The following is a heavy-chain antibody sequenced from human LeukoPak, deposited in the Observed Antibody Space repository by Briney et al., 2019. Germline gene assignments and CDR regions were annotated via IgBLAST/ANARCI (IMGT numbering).Heavy chain of an antibody. CDR3: ARDPRYGGNL. D-gene: IGHD4-23*01. J-gene: IGHJ4*02. CDR2: ISQDGSEK. CDR1: GLTFGRYW. Sequence: GGSLRLSCADSGLTFGRYWMSWVRQAPGTGLEWVASISQDGSEKYYVDSVRGRFTISRDNTKNSLYLQMNSLRGEDTAVYYCARDPRYGGNLGGQGTLVTVSS. V-gene: IGHV3-7*01.